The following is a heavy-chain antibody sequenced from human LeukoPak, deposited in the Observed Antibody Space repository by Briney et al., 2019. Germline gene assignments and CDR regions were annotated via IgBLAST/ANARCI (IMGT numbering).Heavy chain of an antibody. CDR2: INHSGST. V-gene: IGHV4-34*01. Sequence: SETLSLTCAVYGGSFSGYYWSWIRRPPGKGLEWIGEINHSGSTNYNPSLKSRVTISVDTSKTQFSLKLSSVTAADTAVYYCARGPVVPAAMAYGMDVWGKGTTVTVSS. CDR3: ARGPVVPAAMAYGMDV. CDR1: GGSFSGYY. J-gene: IGHJ6*04. D-gene: IGHD2-2*01.